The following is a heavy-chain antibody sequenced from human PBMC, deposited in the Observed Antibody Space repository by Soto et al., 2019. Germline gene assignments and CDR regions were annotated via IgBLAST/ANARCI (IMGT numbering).Heavy chain of an antibody. CDR2: IWYDGSNK. D-gene: IGHD6-13*01. Sequence: QVQLVESGGGVVQPGRSLRLSCAASGFTFSSYGMHWVRQAPGKGLEWVAVIWYDGSNKYYADSVKGRFTISRDNSKNTLYLQMNSLIAEDKAVYYCARDAAAADDEIFDYWGQGTLVTVSS. CDR1: GFTFSSYG. CDR3: ARDAAAADDEIFDY. J-gene: IGHJ4*02. V-gene: IGHV3-33*01.